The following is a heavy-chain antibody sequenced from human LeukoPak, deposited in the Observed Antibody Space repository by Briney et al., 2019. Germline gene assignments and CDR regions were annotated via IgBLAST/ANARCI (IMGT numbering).Heavy chain of an antibody. D-gene: IGHD3-9*01. CDR3: VRRVRYFGQNDY. J-gene: IGHJ4*02. CDR1: GGSFSGYY. V-gene: IGHV4-59*08. CDR2: IYYTGST. Sequence: SETLSLTCAVYGGSFSGYYWSWIRQPPGKGLEWIGYIYYTGSTNYNPSLKSRVTMSVDTSKNQISLKLSSVTAADSAVYYCVRRVRYFGQNDYWGQGTLVTVSS.